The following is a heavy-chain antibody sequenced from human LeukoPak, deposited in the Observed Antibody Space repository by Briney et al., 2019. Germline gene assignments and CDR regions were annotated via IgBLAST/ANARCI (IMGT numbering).Heavy chain of an antibody. CDR1: GFTFSTYW. V-gene: IGHV3-74*01. Sequence: GGSLRLSCAASGFTFSTYWMHWVRHAPGKGLVWVSRINSDGTSTSYADSVKGRFTISRDNAKNTLYLQMNSLRAEDTAVYYCARGSYSSGWYLDYWGQGTLVTVSS. D-gene: IGHD6-19*01. CDR3: ARGSYSSGWYLDY. J-gene: IGHJ4*02. CDR2: INSDGTST.